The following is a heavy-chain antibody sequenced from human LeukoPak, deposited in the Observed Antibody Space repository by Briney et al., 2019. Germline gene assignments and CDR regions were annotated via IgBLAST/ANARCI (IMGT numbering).Heavy chain of an antibody. D-gene: IGHD2-2*01. CDR1: GFTFSSYA. J-gene: IGHJ4*02. V-gene: IGHV3-23*01. CDR3: AKEGGGLVPAARPFDY. Sequence: GGSLRLSCAASGFTFSSYAMSWVRQAPGKGLEWVSAISGSGGSTYYADSVKGRFTISRDNSKNTLYLQMSSLRAEDTAVYYCAKEGGGLVPAARPFDYWGQGTLVTVSS. CDR2: ISGSGGST.